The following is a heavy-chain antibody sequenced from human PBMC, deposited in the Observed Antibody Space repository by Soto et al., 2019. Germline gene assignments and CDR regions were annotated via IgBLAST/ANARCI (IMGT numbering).Heavy chain of an antibody. V-gene: IGHV3-66*01. Sequence: EVPLVESGGGLVQPGGSLRLSCAASGFTVSSNYMSWVRQAPGKGLEWVSVIYSGGSTYYADSVKGRFTISRDNSKTTLYLQMNSLRAEDTAVYYCARATYYYGSGSSYYFDYWGQGTLVTVSS. CDR2: IYSGGST. D-gene: IGHD3-10*01. J-gene: IGHJ4*02. CDR3: ARATYYYGSGSSYYFDY. CDR1: GFTVSSNY.